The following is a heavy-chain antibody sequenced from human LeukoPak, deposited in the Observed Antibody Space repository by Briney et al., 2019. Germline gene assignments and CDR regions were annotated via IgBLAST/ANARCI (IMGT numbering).Heavy chain of an antibody. CDR1: GFTFSSYA. V-gene: IGHV3-53*04. CDR3: ARVLWGSSPYYDY. CDR2: IYSGGST. D-gene: IGHD7-27*01. Sequence: PGGSLRLSCAASGFTFSSYAMSWVRQAPGKGLEWVSVIYSGGSTYYADSVKGRFTISRHNSKNTLYLQMNSLRAEDTAVYYCARVLWGSSPYYDYWGQGTLVTVSS. J-gene: IGHJ4*02.